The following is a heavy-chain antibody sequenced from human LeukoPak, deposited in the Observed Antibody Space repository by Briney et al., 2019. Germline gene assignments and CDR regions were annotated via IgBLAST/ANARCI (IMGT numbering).Heavy chain of an antibody. V-gene: IGHV4-34*01. CDR3: ARQSGSYYGSPYDY. Sequence: SETLSLTCAVYGGSFSGYYWSWIRQPPGKGLEWIGEINHSGSTNYNPSLKSRVTISVDTSKNQFSLKLSSVTAADTAVYYCARQSGSYYGSPYDYWGQGTLVTVSS. CDR2: INHSGST. D-gene: IGHD3-10*01. J-gene: IGHJ4*02. CDR1: GGSFSGYY.